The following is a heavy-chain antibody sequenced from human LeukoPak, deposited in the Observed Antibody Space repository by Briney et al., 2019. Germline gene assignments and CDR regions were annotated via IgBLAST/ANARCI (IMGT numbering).Heavy chain of an antibody. Sequence: GGSLRLSPALSVFTLTIYWMHSVCRAPEERLVWVSRINIDVSTTSYTDSVKGRFTISRDNAKNTRYLQTNRLRVEDTAVYYCARPGEGFDYWGQGTLVTVSS. CDR2: INIDVSTT. CDR3: ARPGEGFDY. J-gene: IGHJ4*02. CDR1: VFTLTIYW. V-gene: IGHV3-74*01. D-gene: IGHD3-10*01.